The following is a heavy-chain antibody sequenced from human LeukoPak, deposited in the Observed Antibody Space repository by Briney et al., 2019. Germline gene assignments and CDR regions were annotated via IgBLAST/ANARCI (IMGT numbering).Heavy chain of an antibody. J-gene: IGHJ4*02. D-gene: IGHD3-10*01. CDR1: GGSISSGGYY. V-gene: IGHV4-31*03. CDR2: IYYSGST. CDR3: VRYSYYYASGSQFDY. Sequence: SQTLSLTCTVSGGSISSGGYYWSWIRQHPGKGLEWIGYIYYSGSTYYNPSLKSRVTISVDMSKNQFSLKLSSVTAADTAVYYCVRYSYYYASGSQFDYWGQGTLVTVSS.